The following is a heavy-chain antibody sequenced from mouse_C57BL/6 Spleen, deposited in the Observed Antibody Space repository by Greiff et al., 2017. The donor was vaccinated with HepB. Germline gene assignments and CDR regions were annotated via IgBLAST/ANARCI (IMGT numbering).Heavy chain of an antibody. D-gene: IGHD1-1*01. CDR2: IDPEDGET. CDR3: ARSTVVSYYYAMDY. Sequence: VQLKQSGAELVKPGASVKLSCTASGFNFTDYYMHWVKQRTEQGLEWIGRIDPEDGETKYAPKFQGKATITADTSSNTAYLQLSSLTSEDTAVYYCARSTVVSYYYAMDYWGQGTSVTVSS. CDR1: GFNFTDYY. J-gene: IGHJ4*01. V-gene: IGHV14-2*01.